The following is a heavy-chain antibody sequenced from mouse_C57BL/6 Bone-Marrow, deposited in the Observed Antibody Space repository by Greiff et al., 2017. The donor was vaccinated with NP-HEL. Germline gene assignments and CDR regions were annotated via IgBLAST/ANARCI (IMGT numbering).Heavy chain of an antibody. V-gene: IGHV1-76*01. Sequence: QVHVKQSGAELVRPGASVKLSCKASGYTFTDYYINWVKQRPGQGLEWIARIYPGSGNTYYNEKFKGKATLTAEKSSSTAYMQLSSLTSEDSAVYFCARRGPYGSVYYFDYWGQGTTLTVSS. CDR2: IYPGSGNT. CDR3: ARRGPYGSVYYFDY. J-gene: IGHJ2*01. CDR1: GYTFTDYY. D-gene: IGHD1-1*01.